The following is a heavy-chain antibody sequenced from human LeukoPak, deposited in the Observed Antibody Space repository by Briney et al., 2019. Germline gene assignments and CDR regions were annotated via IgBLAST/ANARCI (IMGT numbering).Heavy chain of an antibody. J-gene: IGHJ4*02. Sequence: SETLSLTCTVSGGSISSYYWSWIRQPAGKGLEWIGRIYTSGNTNYNPSLKSRVTMSVDTSKNQFSLKLSSVTAADTAVYYCARDSRGVEVTALDYWGQGTLVTVSS. CDR1: GGSISSYY. CDR3: ARDSRGVEVTALDY. D-gene: IGHD2-21*02. V-gene: IGHV4-4*07. CDR2: IYTSGNT.